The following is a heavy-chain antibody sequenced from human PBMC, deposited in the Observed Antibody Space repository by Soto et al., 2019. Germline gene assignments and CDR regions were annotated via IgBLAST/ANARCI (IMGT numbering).Heavy chain of an antibody. Sequence: KPGGSLRLSCTASGFNFTNVWMHWVRQAPGKGLEWVGRIKSKIDGGATDYAAPVSGRFSISAEESKNTLYLQMNSLKNEDTAIYYCTTEQYYSRNYWGRGTLVTVSS. CDR3: TTEQYYSRNY. V-gene: IGHV3-15*01. D-gene: IGHD2-15*01. CDR2: IKSKIDGGAT. CDR1: GFNFTNVW. J-gene: IGHJ4*02.